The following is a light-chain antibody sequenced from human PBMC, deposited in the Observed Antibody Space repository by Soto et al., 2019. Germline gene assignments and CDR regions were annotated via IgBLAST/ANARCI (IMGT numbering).Light chain of an antibody. CDR1: SSDVGGHDY. CDR3: SSYSSTTLV. Sequence: ALTQPASVSGSPGQSITISCTGASSDVGGHDYVSWYQQHPGKAPKLIIYEVRNRPSGVSNRFSGSKSGNTASLTISGLQAEDEADYYCSSYSSTTLVFGTGTKVTVL. CDR2: EVR. J-gene: IGLJ1*01. V-gene: IGLV2-14*01.